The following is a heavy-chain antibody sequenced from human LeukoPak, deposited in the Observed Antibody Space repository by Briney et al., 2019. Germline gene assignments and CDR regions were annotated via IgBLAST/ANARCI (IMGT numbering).Heavy chain of an antibody. CDR1: GGSISSYY. D-gene: IGHD2-2*01. Sequence: SETLSLTCTVSGGSISSYYWSWIRQPAGKGLEWIGRIYTSGSTNYNPSLKSRVTMLVDTSKNQFSLKLSSVTAADTAVYYCARDQPVFCSSTSCYSGWFDPWGQGTLVTVSS. CDR3: ARDQPVFCSSTSCYSGWFDP. CDR2: IYTSGST. J-gene: IGHJ5*02. V-gene: IGHV4-4*07.